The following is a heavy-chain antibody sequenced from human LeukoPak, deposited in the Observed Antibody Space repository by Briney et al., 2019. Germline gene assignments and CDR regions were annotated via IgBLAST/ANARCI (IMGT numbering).Heavy chain of an antibody. D-gene: IGHD3-9*01. CDR3: ARRSYDILTGYDKSKDGDY. CDR1: GGSLSGYY. Sequence: SETLSLTCALCGGSLSGYYWSWIRQPPGKGLEWIGEINQCGGTNYNPSLKSRVIISVDTHKNQFSLMLSSRTAADTAVYYCARRSYDILTGYDKSKDGDYWGQGTLVTVSS. V-gene: IGHV4-34*01. J-gene: IGHJ4*02. CDR2: INQCGGT.